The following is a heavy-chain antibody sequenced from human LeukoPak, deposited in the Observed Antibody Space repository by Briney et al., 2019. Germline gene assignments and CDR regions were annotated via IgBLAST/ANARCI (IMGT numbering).Heavy chain of an antibody. Sequence: SETLSLTCTVSGGSISSYYWSWIRQPAGKGLEWIGRIYTSGSTNYNPSLKSRVTISLDTSKNQFSLKLTSVTAADTAVYFCARVVRYDFWSGFDYWGQGRAVTVSS. J-gene: IGHJ4*02. V-gene: IGHV4-4*07. CDR3: ARVVRYDFWSGFDY. CDR1: GGSISSYY. CDR2: IYTSGST. D-gene: IGHD3-3*01.